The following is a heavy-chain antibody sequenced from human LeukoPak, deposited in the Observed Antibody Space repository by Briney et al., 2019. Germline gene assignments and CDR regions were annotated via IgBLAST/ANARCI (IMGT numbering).Heavy chain of an antibody. CDR2: INPSGGST. V-gene: IGHV1-46*04. J-gene: IGHJ3*02. Sequence: GASVKVSCKASGYTFTSYYLHWVRQAPGQGLEWMGIINPSGGSTTYAQKLQGRVTMTRDISTSTVYMELSSLRSDDTAVYYCARFGLGKHIEVAGIPFDIWGQGTMVTVSS. CDR1: GYTFTSYY. CDR3: ARFGLGKHIEVAGIPFDI. D-gene: IGHD6-19*01.